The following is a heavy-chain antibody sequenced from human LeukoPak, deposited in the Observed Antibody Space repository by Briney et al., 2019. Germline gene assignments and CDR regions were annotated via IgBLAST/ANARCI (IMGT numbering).Heavy chain of an antibody. D-gene: IGHD5-18*01. Sequence: GSSVKVSCKASGGTFSSYTISRVRQAPGQGLEWMGRIIPILGIANYAQKFQGRVTITADKSTSTAYMELSSLRSEDTAVYYWARVEGGPHSRAMVDYWGQGTLVTVSS. CDR1: GGTFSSYT. J-gene: IGHJ4*02. V-gene: IGHV1-69*02. CDR2: IIPILGIA. CDR3: ARVEGGPHSRAMVDY.